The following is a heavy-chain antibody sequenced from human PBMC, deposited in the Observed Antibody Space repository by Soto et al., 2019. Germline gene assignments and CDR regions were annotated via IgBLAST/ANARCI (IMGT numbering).Heavy chain of an antibody. CDR1: GFTFSSYG. CDR2: ISYDGSNK. V-gene: IGHV3-30*03. CDR3: ARDLQLGRELIPDV. D-gene: IGHD1-26*01. Sequence: PGGSLRLSCAASGFTFSSYGMHWVRQAPGKGLEWVAVISYDGSNKYYADSVKGRFTISRDNSKNTLYLQMNSLRAEDTAVYYCARDLQLGRELIPDVWGQGTTVTVSS. J-gene: IGHJ6*02.